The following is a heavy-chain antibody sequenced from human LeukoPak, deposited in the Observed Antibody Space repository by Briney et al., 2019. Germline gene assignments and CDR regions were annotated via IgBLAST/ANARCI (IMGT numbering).Heavy chain of an antibody. CDR3: ARDRSYYYYYGMDV. Sequence: GASVKVSCKASGGTFSSYAISWVRQAPGQGLEWMGWINPNSGGTNYAQKFQGRVTMTRDTSISTAYMELSRLRSDDTAVYYCARDRSYYYYYGMDVWGQGTTVTVSS. D-gene: IGHD1-14*01. V-gene: IGHV1-2*02. CDR2: INPNSGGT. J-gene: IGHJ6*02. CDR1: GGTFSSYA.